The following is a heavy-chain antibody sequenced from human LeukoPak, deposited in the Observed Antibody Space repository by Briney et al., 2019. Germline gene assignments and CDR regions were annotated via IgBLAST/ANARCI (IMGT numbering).Heavy chain of an antibody. D-gene: IGHD1-26*01. J-gene: IGHJ4*02. Sequence: LSLTCTVSGGSISSGGYYWSWIRQHPGKGLEWVASIWFDASNKYYADSVKGRFTISRDNSKNTLYLQMNSLRPEDTAVYYCVRAPQGWDGAYFGYWGQGTLVTVSS. CDR1: GGSISSGGYY. CDR3: VRAPQGWDGAYFGY. CDR2: IWFDASNK. V-gene: IGHV3-33*08.